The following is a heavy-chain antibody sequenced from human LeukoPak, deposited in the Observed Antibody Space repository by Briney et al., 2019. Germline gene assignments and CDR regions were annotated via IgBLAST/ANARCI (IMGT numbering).Heavy chain of an antibody. CDR1: GFSFSYYG. CDR2: ISLSSSSI. D-gene: IGHD3-22*01. CDR3: ARAPLYYYDSSGYFDY. J-gene: IGHJ4*02. V-gene: IGHV3-48*04. Sequence: GGSLRLSCAASGFSFSYYGMNWVRQAPGKGLEWISYISLSSSSIYYADSVKGRFTISRDNAKNSLYLQMNSLRAEDTAVYYCARAPLYYYDSSGYFDYWGQGTLVTVSS.